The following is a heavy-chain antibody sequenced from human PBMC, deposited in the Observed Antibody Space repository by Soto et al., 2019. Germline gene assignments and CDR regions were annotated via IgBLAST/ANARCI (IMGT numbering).Heavy chain of an antibody. Sequence: GWSLRLSCAASGFTFSSYGMHLVRQAPGKGLEWVAVTSYDGSNKYYADSVKGRFTISRDNSKNTLYLQMNSLRAEDTAVYYCATPTEGGYDSSGYSPFEYWGEGTLVTVSS. CDR2: TSYDGSNK. J-gene: IGHJ4*02. CDR3: ATPTEGGYDSSGYSPFEY. D-gene: IGHD3-22*01. CDR1: GFTFSSYG. V-gene: IGHV3-30*03.